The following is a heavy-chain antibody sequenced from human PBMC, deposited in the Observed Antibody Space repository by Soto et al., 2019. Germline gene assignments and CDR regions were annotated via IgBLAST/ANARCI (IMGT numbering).Heavy chain of an antibody. Sequence: SETLSLICTVSGGSISSYYWSWIRQPPGKGLEWIGYIYYTGSTLYNPSLRSRVTVSLDTSKSQFSLKLTSVTAADTAVYYCATGGASSKPFDYWGQGALVTVSS. CDR3: ATGGASSKPFDY. J-gene: IGHJ4*02. CDR1: GGSISSYY. D-gene: IGHD2-15*01. CDR2: IYYTGST. V-gene: IGHV4-59*01.